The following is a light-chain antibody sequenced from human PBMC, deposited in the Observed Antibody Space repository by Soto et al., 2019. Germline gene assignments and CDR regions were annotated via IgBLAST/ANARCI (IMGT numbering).Light chain of an antibody. CDR2: TLS. Sequence: DIVMTQSPLSLPVTPGEPASISCRSSRSLFESGDGNTYLDWYVQKPGQSPQLLIHTLSYRASGLADRFSGSGSGTDFTLKISRVEAEDVGVYYCMQRLEFLYTFGQGTKLEIK. V-gene: IGKV2-40*01. J-gene: IGKJ2*01. CDR3: MQRLEFLYT. CDR1: RSLFESGDGNTY.